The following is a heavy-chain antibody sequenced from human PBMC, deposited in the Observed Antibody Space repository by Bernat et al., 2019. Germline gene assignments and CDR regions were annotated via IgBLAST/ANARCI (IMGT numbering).Heavy chain of an antibody. Sequence: EVQLVESGGGLVKPGGSLRLSCAASGFTFSSYSMNWVRQAPGKGLEWVSSISSSSSYIYDADSVKGRFTISRDNAKNSLYLQMNSLRAEDTAVYYCARGDWSGYDKGAYYYYGMDVWGQGTTVTVSS. D-gene: IGHD5-12*01. CDR2: ISSSSSYI. J-gene: IGHJ6*02. CDR3: ARGDWSGYDKGAYYYYGMDV. CDR1: GFTFSSYS. V-gene: IGHV3-21*01.